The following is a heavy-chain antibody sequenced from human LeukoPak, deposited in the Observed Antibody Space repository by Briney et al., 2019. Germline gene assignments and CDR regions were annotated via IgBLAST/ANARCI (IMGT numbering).Heavy chain of an antibody. CDR2: IYYVGSP. CDR3: AREGTYYDSSGYSCLDY. J-gene: IGHJ4*02. V-gene: IGHV4-39*02. CDR1: GDFIKSGDSY. D-gene: IGHD3-22*01. Sequence: PSETLSLTCSVSGDFIKSGDSYWGWIRQYPKKGLEWLGSIYYVGSPYYNPSLNSRRVTMSVGTSKNQSSLTLTSVTAADTAVYYCAREGTYYDSSGYSCLDYWGQGTLVTVSS.